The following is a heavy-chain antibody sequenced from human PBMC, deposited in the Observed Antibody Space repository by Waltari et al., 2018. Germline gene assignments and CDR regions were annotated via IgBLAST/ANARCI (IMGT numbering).Heavy chain of an antibody. D-gene: IGHD1-26*01. CDR2: INPSGGST. J-gene: IGHJ3*02. CDR1: GYTFTSYY. Sequence: QVQLVQSGAEVKKPGASVKVSCKASGYTFTSYYMHWVRQAPGQGLEWMGIINPSGGSTSYAQKFQGRVTMTRDTSTSTVYMELSSLRSEDTAMYYCASKGGGSYYAFDIWGQGTMVTVSS. CDR3: ASKGGGSYYAFDI. V-gene: IGHV1-46*01.